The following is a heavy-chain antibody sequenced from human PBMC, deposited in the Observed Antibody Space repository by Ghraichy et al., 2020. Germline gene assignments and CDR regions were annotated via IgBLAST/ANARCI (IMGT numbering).Heavy chain of an antibody. J-gene: IGHJ4*02. V-gene: IGHV4-39*01. CDR1: GASFTISDYY. CDR3: TRSSYTSSYYGSFDV. CDR2: VYYSGHT. Sequence: SETLSLTCSVPGASFTISDYYWGWVRQSPARGLEWIASVYYSGHTYSNPSLKSRLVISADTSLNRVSLSLASVTAADSAVYYCTRSSYTSSYYGSFDVWGQVILVTVSS. D-gene: IGHD1-26*01.